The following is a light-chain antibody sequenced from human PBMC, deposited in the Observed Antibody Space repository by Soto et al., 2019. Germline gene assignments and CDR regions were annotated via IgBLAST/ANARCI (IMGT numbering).Light chain of an antibody. CDR3: QQYHDYPLT. J-gene: IGKJ4*01. Sequence: DIHMTQSPSSLSASVGDKVIIICRTSQDINNRLGWYQQKPEKARKSLIYRASNLQSGVPSRFIGSGSGTEFTLTINNLQPEDFATYFCQQYHDYPLTFGGGTKVDIK. CDR2: RAS. V-gene: IGKV1D-16*01. CDR1: QDINNR.